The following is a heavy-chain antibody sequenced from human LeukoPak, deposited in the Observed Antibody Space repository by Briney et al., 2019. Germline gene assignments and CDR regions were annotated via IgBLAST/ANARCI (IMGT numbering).Heavy chain of an antibody. V-gene: IGHV3-7*03. J-gene: IGHJ4*02. CDR3: AGGTGFIIKD. CDR2: IKQDGSDK. D-gene: IGHD3-9*01. Sequence: PGGSLRLSCAASGFTFSLYWMNWVRRAPGKGLEWVANIKQDGSDKNYVDSVKGRFTISRDNAKNSLYLQMNNLRVEDTAMYYCAGGTGFIIKDWGQGTLVTVSS. CDR1: GFTFSLYW.